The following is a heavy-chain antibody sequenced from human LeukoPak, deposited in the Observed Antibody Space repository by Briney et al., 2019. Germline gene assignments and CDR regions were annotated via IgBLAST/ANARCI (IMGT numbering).Heavy chain of an antibody. CDR1: GFTFSSYW. CDR3: ARDVQAYYYDSSGYSP. J-gene: IGHJ5*02. Sequence: GGSLRLSCAASGFTFSSYWMHWVRQAPGKGLVWVSRINTDGSSTSYADSVKGRFTISRDNAKNTLYLQMNSLRAEDTAVYYCARDVQAYYYDSSGYSPWGQGTLVTVSS. CDR2: INTDGSST. D-gene: IGHD3-22*01. V-gene: IGHV3-74*01.